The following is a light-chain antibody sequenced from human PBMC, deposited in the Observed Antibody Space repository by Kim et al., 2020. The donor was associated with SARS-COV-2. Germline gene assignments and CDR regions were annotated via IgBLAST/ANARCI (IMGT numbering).Light chain of an antibody. CDR2: GNS. CDR3: QSYDSSLSVI. J-gene: IGLJ2*01. Sequence: GQRVTIACTGSRSNIGAGYDVPWYQQLPGTAPKLLIYGNSNRPSGVTDRFSGSKSGTSASLAITGLQAEDEADYYCQSYDSSLSVIFGGGTQLTVL. CDR1: RSNIGAGYD. V-gene: IGLV1-40*01.